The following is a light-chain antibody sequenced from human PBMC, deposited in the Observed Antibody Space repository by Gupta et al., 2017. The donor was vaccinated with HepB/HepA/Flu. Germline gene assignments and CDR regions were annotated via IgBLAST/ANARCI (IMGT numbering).Light chain of an antibody. Sequence: EIVLTQSPGTLSLSPGERATLSCRASQSVSSSYLAWYQQKPGQAPRLLIYGASSRATGIPYRFSGSGSGTDFTLTISRLEPEDFAVYYCQQDGSSSLTFGHGTKVDIK. J-gene: IGKJ3*01. V-gene: IGKV3-20*01. CDR1: QSVSSSY. CDR2: GAS. CDR3: QQDGSSSLT.